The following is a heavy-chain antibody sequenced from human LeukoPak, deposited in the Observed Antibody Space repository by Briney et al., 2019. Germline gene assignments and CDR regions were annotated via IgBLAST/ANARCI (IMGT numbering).Heavy chain of an antibody. CDR3: ARQSGERLYYYDSSEYYFDY. CDR2: IYYSGST. D-gene: IGHD3-22*01. CDR1: GGSISSYY. Sequence: SETLSLTCTVSGGSISSYYWSWTRQPPGKGLEWIGYIYYSGSTNYNPSLKSRVTISADTSKNQFSLKLSSVTAADTAVYYCARQSGERLYYYDSSEYYFDYWGQGTLVTVSS. V-gene: IGHV4-59*01. J-gene: IGHJ4*02.